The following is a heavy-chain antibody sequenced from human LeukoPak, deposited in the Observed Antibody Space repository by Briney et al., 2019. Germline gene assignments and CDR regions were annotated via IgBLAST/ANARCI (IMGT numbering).Heavy chain of an antibody. CDR2: IYYSGST. J-gene: IGHJ4*02. V-gene: IGHV4-39*07. CDR1: GGSISSSSYY. Sequence: SETLSLTCTVSGGSISSSSYYWGWIRQPPGKGLEWIGSIYYSGSTYYNPSLKSRVTISVDTSKNQFSLKLSSVTAADTAVYYCASSYTAMVGYYFDYWGQGTLVTVSS. D-gene: IGHD5-18*01. CDR3: ASSYTAMVGYYFDY.